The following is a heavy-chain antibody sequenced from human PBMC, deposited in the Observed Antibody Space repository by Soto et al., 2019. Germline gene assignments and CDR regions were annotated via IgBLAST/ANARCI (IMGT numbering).Heavy chain of an antibody. CDR3: ARWGDCSGGSCYFGFDH. V-gene: IGHV4-31*11. CDR2: INAVGIT. Sequence: QVQLQESGPGLVKPSQTLSLTCAVSGGSVSSGNYYWSWIRQHPGEGLEYLGYINAVGITDYNPYLKGRISISVDTSKNQFSLKVHSVTAADTAVYYCARWGDCSGGSCYFGFDHWGQGTLVTVSS. CDR1: GGSVSSGNYY. J-gene: IGHJ4*02. D-gene: IGHD2-15*01.